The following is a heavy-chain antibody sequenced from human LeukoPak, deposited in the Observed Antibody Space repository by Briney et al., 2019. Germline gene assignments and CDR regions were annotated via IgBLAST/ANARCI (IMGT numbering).Heavy chain of an antibody. D-gene: IGHD3-3*01. CDR2: NYYSGST. CDR1: GGSISSYY. Sequence: PSETLSLTCTVSGGSISSYYWSWLRQPPGKGLEGIGYNYYSGSTNYNPSLKSRVTIAVDTSKNQCSLKLSSVTAADTAVYYCARGKGTKYYDFGSGPYAFDIWGQGTMVTVSS. J-gene: IGHJ3*02. V-gene: IGHV4-59*01. CDR3: ARGKGTKYYDFGSGPYAFDI.